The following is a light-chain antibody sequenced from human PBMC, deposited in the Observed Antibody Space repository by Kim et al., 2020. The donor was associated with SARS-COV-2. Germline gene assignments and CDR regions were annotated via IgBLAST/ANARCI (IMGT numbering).Light chain of an antibody. CDR1: RSVSSNS. CDR2: GAS. J-gene: IGKJ1*01. Sequence: SPGESATLTCSARRSVSSNSLAWYQQKPGQAPRLLIYGASSRATGIPDRFSGSGSGTDFTLTITRLEPEDFAVYYCQQYSSSPATFGQGTKVDIK. V-gene: IGKV3-20*01. CDR3: QQYSSSPAT.